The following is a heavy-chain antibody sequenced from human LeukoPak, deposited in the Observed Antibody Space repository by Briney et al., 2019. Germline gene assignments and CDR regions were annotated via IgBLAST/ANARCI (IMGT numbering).Heavy chain of an antibody. Sequence: MPSETLSLTCTVSGGSISSGSYYWSWIRQPAGKGLEWIGRIYTSGSTNYNPSLKSRVTISVDTSKNQFSLKLDSVTAADTAVFYCARHYYDSSGYDAFDIWGQGTMVTVSS. CDR1: GGSISSGSYY. CDR3: ARHYYDSSGYDAFDI. J-gene: IGHJ3*02. V-gene: IGHV4-61*02. D-gene: IGHD3-22*01. CDR2: IYTSGST.